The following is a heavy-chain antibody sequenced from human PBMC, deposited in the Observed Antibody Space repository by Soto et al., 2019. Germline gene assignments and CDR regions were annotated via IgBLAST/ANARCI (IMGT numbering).Heavy chain of an antibody. V-gene: IGHV2-26*01. J-gene: IGHJ4*02. Sequence: QVTLKESGPVLVKPTETLTLTCTVSGFSLSNARMGVSWIRQPPGKALEWLAHIFSIDEKSYSTSLKSRLTISKDTSKSQVVLTMTNMDPVDTATYYCARHGRGVGARPLDYWGQGTLVTVSS. CDR2: IFSIDEK. CDR1: GFSLSNARMG. CDR3: ARHGRGVGARPLDY. D-gene: IGHD1-26*01.